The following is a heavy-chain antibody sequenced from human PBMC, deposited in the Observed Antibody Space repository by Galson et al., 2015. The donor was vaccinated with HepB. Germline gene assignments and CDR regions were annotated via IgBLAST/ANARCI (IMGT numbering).Heavy chain of an antibody. Sequence: SVKVSCKASGGTFSSYTISWVRQAPGQGLEWMGRIIPILGIANYAQKFQGRVTITADKSTSTAYMELSSLRSEDTAVYYCARMKRSSSWYKGWFDPWGQGTLVTVSS. CDR3: ARMKRSSSWYKGWFDP. CDR1: GGTFSSYT. CDR2: IIPILGIA. D-gene: IGHD6-13*01. V-gene: IGHV1-69*02. J-gene: IGHJ5*02.